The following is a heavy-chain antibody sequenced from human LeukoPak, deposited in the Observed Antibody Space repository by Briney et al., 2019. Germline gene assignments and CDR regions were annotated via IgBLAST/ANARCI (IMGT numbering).Heavy chain of an antibody. D-gene: IGHD3-22*01. Sequence: EASVKVSCKASGYTFTSYGISWVRQAPGQGLEWMGWISAYNGNTNYAQKLQGRVTMTTDTSTSTAYMELRSLRSDDTAVYYCARDRPWYYDSSGLGYYDAFDIWGQGTMVTVSS. CDR1: GYTFTSYG. CDR2: ISAYNGNT. J-gene: IGHJ3*02. CDR3: ARDRPWYYDSSGLGYYDAFDI. V-gene: IGHV1-18*01.